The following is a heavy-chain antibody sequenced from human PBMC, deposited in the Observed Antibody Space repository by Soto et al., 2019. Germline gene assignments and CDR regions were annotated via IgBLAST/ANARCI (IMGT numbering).Heavy chain of an antibody. CDR3: AKGKTSGWYYFDY. J-gene: IGHJ4*02. CDR2: ISASGRDI. Sequence: TGGSLRLSCGASGFTFSNFAMSWVRQAPGRGLEWVSGISASGRDIHYADSVKDRVTVSRDNSKNTLYLQMNSLRAEDTAIYYCAKGKTSGWYYFDYWGQGALVTVSS. D-gene: IGHD6-19*01. V-gene: IGHV3-23*01. CDR1: GFTFSNFA.